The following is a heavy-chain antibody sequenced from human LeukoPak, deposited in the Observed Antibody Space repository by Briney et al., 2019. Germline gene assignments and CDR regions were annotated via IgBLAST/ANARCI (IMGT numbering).Heavy chain of an antibody. V-gene: IGHV3-23*01. CDR1: GFTFSNFV. Sequence: GGSLRFSCEAPGFTFSNFVMNWVGQAPGKGRQGVSTIGAGGVNTFYADSVKGRFTISRDDSQNTLYLQLNSLRAEDTAFYYCTKGDTVFRGGPDYWGQGTLVTVSS. CDR3: TKGDTVFRGGPDY. CDR2: IGAGGVNT. J-gene: IGHJ4*02. D-gene: IGHD3-10*01.